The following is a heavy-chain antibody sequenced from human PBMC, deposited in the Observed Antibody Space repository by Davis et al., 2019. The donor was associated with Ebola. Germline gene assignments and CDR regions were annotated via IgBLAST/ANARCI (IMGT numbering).Heavy chain of an antibody. J-gene: IGHJ4*02. V-gene: IGHV1-18*01. CDR2: ISAYNGHT. Sequence: ASVKVSCKASIHTDVSYYMHWVRQAPGQGLEWMAWISAYNGHTNYEQKFQGRLTLTTDTSTSTVYMELRSLTSDDTAEYYCARGRNGGWDFDYWGQGTLVTVSS. CDR1: IHTDVSYY. CDR3: ARGRNGGWDFDY. D-gene: IGHD6-19*01.